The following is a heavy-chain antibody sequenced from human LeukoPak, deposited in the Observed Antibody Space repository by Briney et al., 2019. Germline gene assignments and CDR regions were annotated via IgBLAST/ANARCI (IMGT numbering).Heavy chain of an antibody. J-gene: IGHJ4*02. Sequence: SETLSLTCTVSGGSISNGGYYWSWIRQPPGKGLEWIGYIYYNGHTYYNPSLKSRVTISVDTSKNQFSLKLSSVTAADTAVYYCARGTTPWILSYFDYWGQGTLVTVSS. CDR1: GGSISNGGYY. D-gene: IGHD1-1*01. CDR2: IYYNGHT. V-gene: IGHV4-61*08. CDR3: ARGTTPWILSYFDY.